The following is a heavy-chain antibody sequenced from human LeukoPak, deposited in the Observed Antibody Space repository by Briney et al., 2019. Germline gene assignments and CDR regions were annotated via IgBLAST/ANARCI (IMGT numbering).Heavy chain of an antibody. CDR3: AARGSPYV. CDR1: GGSISSHY. V-gene: IGHV4-59*11. CDR2: IYYSGST. D-gene: IGHD3-10*01. J-gene: IGHJ4*02. Sequence: SETLSLTCTVSGGSISSHYWSWIRQPPGKGLEWIGYIYYSGSTNYNPSLKSRVTISVDTSKNQFSLKLSSVTAADTAVCYCAARGSPYVWGQGTLVTVSS.